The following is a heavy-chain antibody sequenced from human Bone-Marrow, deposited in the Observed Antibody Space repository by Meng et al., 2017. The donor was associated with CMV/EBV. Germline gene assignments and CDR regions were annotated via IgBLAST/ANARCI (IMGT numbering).Heavy chain of an antibody. V-gene: IGHV3-23*01. Sequence: AAGFPLCSYAMGWVRQAPGKGLEWVSAISGSGGSTYYADSVKGRFTISRDNSKNTLYLQMNSLRAEDTAVYYCAKDSRVVPAAIADYWGQGTLVTVSS. CDR2: ISGSGGST. J-gene: IGHJ4*02. CDR3: AKDSRVVPAAIADY. D-gene: IGHD2-2*02. CDR1: GFPLCSYA.